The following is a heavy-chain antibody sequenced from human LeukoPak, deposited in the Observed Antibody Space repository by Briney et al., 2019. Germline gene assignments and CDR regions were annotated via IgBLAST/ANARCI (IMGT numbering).Heavy chain of an antibody. Sequence: GGSLRLSCAVSGFPFSNSWMYWVRQAPGKGLEWVSNIKKDGGGISYVDSVKGRFIISRDNASNSLYLQMNSLRVEDTAVYFCAGGNSMDVWGKGTAVTVSS. J-gene: IGHJ6*04. D-gene: IGHD1/OR15-1a*01. V-gene: IGHV3-7*05. CDR3: AGGNSMDV. CDR2: IKKDGGGI. CDR1: GFPFSNSW.